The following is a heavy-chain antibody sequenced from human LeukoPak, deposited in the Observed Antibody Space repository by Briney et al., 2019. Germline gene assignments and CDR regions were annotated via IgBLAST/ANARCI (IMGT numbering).Heavy chain of an antibody. CDR1: GGSISSSNW. Sequence: SGTLSLTCAVSGGSISSSNWWSWVRQPPGKGLEWIGEIYHSGSTNYNPSLKSRVTISVDKSKNQFSLKLSSVTAADTAVYYCARLQLLYNYYYYGMDVWGQGTTVTVSS. CDR2: IYHSGST. D-gene: IGHD2-2*02. V-gene: IGHV4-4*02. J-gene: IGHJ6*02. CDR3: ARLQLLYNYYYYGMDV.